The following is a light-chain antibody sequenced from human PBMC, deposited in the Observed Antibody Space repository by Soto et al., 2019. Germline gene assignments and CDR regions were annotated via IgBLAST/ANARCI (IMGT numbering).Light chain of an antibody. V-gene: IGLV1-47*02. CDR1: SSNIGSNY. J-gene: IGLJ2*01. CDR3: GAWDDSLSGPA. Sequence: QSVLTQPPSASWTPGQRVTLSFSGSSSNIGSNYVYWYQQLPVTAPKLLIYSNNQRPSGVPDRFSGSKSGTSASLAISGLRSEDEADYYCGAWDDSLSGPAFGGGTKLTVL. CDR2: SNN.